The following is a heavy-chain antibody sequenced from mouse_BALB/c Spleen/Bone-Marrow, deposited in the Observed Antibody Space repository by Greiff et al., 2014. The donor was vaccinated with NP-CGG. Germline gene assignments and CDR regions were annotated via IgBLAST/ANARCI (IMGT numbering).Heavy chain of an antibody. J-gene: IGHJ4*01. CDR3: ARKENWAYAMDY. V-gene: IGHV1S56*01. D-gene: IGHD4-1*01. CDR1: GYTFTSYY. Sequence: VQLQQSGPELVKPGASVEMSCKASGYTFTSYYIHWVKQRPGQGLEWIRWIYPGDGSTKYNEKFKGKTTLTADKSSSTAYMLLSSLTSEDSAIYFCARKENWAYAMDYWGQGTSVTVSS. CDR2: IYPGDGST.